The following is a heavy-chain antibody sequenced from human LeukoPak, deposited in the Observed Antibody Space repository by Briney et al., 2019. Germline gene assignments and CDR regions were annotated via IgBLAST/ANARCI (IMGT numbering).Heavy chain of an antibody. V-gene: IGHV3-7*03. CDR3: ARNNGMDV. CDR2: VNRDGSET. J-gene: IGHJ6*02. Sequence: GGSLRLSCAASGFTFSSYWMTWVRQVPGRGPEWVANVNRDGSETYYLDSVKGRFTISKDNAKNSLYLQMNSLRAEDTALYHCARNNGMDVWGQGTTVIVSS. CDR1: GFTFSSYW.